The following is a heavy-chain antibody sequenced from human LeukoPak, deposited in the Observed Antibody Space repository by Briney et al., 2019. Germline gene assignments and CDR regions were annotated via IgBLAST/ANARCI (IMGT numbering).Heavy chain of an antibody. CDR2: ISGYNGNT. CDR3: ARGGVAGLRFFDY. V-gene: IGHV1-18*01. D-gene: IGHD6-19*01. J-gene: IGHJ4*02. Sequence: GSSVKVSCKTSGYPFSDSGISWLRQAPGQGLERMGWISGYNGNTKYAEMFQGRVTMTTDTSTSTAYMELRSLRSDDTDVYYCARGGVAGLRFFDYWGQGTLVIVSS. CDR1: GYPFSDSG.